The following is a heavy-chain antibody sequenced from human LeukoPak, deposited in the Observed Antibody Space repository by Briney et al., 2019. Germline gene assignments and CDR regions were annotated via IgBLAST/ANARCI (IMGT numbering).Heavy chain of an antibody. V-gene: IGHV3-33*01. J-gene: IGHJ6*02. D-gene: IGHD3-9*01. CDR1: GFSFRTYS. CDR2: IWFDGSDE. Sequence: PGRSLRLSCAVSGFSFRTYSMHWVRRAPGKGLEWVAVIWFDGSDEYYADSVKGRFTISRDNSKNTLYLQMNSLRAEDTAMYYCARDISYGMDVWGQGTTVTVSS. CDR3: ARDISYGMDV.